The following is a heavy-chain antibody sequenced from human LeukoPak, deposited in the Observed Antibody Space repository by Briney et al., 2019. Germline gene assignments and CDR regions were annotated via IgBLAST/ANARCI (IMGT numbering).Heavy chain of an antibody. J-gene: IGHJ6*04. CDR2: ISSSSSTI. Sequence: GGSLRLSCAASGFTFSSYSMNWVRQAPGKGLEWVSYISSSSSTIYYADSVKGRFTISRDNAKNSLYLQMNSLRAEDTAVYYCARDYGYYDSSGYYWVKYMDAWGKGTTVTVSS. CDR1: GFTFSSYS. V-gene: IGHV3-48*01. CDR3: ARDYGYYDSSGYYWVKYMDA. D-gene: IGHD3-22*01.